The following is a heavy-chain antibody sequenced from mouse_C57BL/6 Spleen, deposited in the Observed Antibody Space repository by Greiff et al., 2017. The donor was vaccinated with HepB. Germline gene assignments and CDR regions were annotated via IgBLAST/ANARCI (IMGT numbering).Heavy chain of an antibody. V-gene: IGHV1-59*01. Sequence: QVQLQQPGAELVRPGTSVKLSCKASGYTFTSYWMHWVKQRPGQGLEWIGVIDPSDSYTNYNQKFKGKATLTVDTSSSTAYMQLSSLTSEDSAVYYCARSAYSNYAIDYWGQATSVTVSS. J-gene: IGHJ4*01. CDR1: GYTFTSYW. CDR2: IDPSDSYT. CDR3: ARSAYSNYAIDY. D-gene: IGHD2-5*01.